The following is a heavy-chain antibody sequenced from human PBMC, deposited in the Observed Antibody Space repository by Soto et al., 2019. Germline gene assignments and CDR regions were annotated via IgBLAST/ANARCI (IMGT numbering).Heavy chain of an antibody. CDR1: GGSISSGGYY. J-gene: IGHJ6*02. D-gene: IGHD3-3*02. V-gene: IGHV4-31*03. CDR3: ARSLHFWSGYRRNYYGMDV. Sequence: SETLSLTCTVSGGSISSGGYYWSWIRQHPEKGLEWIGYIYYSGSTYYNPSLKSRVTISVDTSKNQFSLKLSSVTAADTAVYYCARSLHFWSGYRRNYYGMDVWGQGTTVTVSS. CDR2: IYYSGST.